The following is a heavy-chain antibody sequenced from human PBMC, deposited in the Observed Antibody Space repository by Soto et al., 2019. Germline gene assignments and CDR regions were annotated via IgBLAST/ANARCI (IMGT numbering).Heavy chain of an antibody. V-gene: IGHV4-59*01. CDR2: IYYSGST. CDR1: GGSISSYY. J-gene: IGHJ5*02. D-gene: IGHD3-3*01. CDR3: ARAPITIFGVVSWFDP. Sequence: SETLSLTCTVSGGSISSYYWSWIRQPPGKGLEWIGYIYYSGSTNYNPSLKSRVTISADTSKNQFSLKLSSVTAADTAVYYCARAPITIFGVVSWFDPWGQGTLVTVSS.